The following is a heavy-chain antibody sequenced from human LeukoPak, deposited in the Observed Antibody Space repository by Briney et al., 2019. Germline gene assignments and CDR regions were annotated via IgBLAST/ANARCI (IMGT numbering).Heavy chain of an antibody. Sequence: GGSLRLSCAASGFTVSSNYMSWVRQAPGKGLEWVSVIHSGGNTYYADSVKGRFTISRDNSKNTLYLQMNSLRAGDTAVYYCAREELTYSSSGWSIFDYWGQGTLVTVSS. V-gene: IGHV3-66*02. CDR2: IHSGGNT. CDR1: GFTVSSNY. CDR3: AREELTYSSSGWSIFDY. J-gene: IGHJ4*02. D-gene: IGHD6-13*01.